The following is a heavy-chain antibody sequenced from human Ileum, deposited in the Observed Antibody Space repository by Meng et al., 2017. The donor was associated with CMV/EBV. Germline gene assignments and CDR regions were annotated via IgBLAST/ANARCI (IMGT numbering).Heavy chain of an antibody. J-gene: IGHJ4*02. D-gene: IGHD3-3*01. CDR1: VVSIRTANYY. Sequence: QPQLRGRGPGRVKPSETLSLTCSLSVVSIRTANYYWNWIRQSPGRGLEWIGSIYYSGSTYYNPSLMSRVSISVDTSKNHFSLDLNSVTAADTAIYYCARVLGDFWSGNYGGHFDSWGQGTLVTVSS. CDR2: IYYSGST. V-gene: IGHV4-39*07. CDR3: ARVLGDFWSGNYGGHFDS.